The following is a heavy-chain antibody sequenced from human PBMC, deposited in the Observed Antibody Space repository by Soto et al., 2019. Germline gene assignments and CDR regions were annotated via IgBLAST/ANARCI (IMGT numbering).Heavy chain of an antibody. J-gene: IGHJ4*02. Sequence: VSGKTSSYNLTSDVISWVGQTPGQALEWMGWISAYNGNTNYEQKLQGRVTMTTDTSTSTAYMELRSLRSDDPAVYYCGRGGVVVPVHRGGYWGQGTLVTVSS. V-gene: IGHV1-18*01. D-gene: IGHD2-2*01. CDR3: GRGGVVVPVHRGGY. CDR2: ISAYNGNT. CDR1: SYNLTSDV.